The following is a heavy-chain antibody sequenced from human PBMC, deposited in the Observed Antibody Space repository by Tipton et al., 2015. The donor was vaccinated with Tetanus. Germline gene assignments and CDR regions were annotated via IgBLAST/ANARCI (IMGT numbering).Heavy chain of an antibody. CDR1: GGSFSTYV. D-gene: IGHD3-22*01. CDR3: APSRDSSGYFSTF. J-gene: IGHJ4*02. Sequence: QLVQSGPEVKKPGSSVKVSCETAGGSFSTYVTSWVRQAPGQGLEWMGSIIPIFGTITYAQKFQGRVTITADKSTSTAHMSLSSLRSDDTAVYYCAPSRDSSGYFSTFWGQGTLVTVAS. V-gene: IGHV1-69*06. CDR2: IIPIFGTI.